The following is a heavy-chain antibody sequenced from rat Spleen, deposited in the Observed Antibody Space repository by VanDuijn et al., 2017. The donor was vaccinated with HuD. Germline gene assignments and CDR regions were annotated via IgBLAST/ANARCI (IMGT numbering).Heavy chain of an antibody. J-gene: IGHJ3*01. Sequence: EVQLVESGGGLAQPGRSLKLSCAVSGFTFSSSWLNWIRQAPGTGLEWVATMNPDGSSTYYPDTVKGRFVISKDNAKNTGYLQMKNLRSEDTAMYYCARTGFAYWGQGTLVTVSS. CDR2: MNPDGSST. V-gene: IGHV5-35*01. CDR1: GFTFSSSW. CDR3: ARTGFAY.